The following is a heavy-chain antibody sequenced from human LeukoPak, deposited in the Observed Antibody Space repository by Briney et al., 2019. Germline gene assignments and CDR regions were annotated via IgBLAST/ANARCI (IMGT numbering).Heavy chain of an antibody. CDR3: ARLRGVFDY. J-gene: IGHJ4*02. CDR2: FYYSGST. D-gene: IGHD3-10*01. CDR1: GGSISSYY. Sequence: SSETLSLTCTVSGGSISSYYWSWIRQPPGKGLEWIGYFYYSGSTNYNPSLKSRVTISVDTSKNQFSLKLSSVTAADTAVYYCARLRGVFDYWGQGTLVTVSS. V-gene: IGHV4-59*08.